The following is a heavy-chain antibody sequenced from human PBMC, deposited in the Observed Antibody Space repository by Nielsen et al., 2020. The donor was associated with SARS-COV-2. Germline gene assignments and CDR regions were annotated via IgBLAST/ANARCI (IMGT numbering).Heavy chain of an antibody. D-gene: IGHD3-10*01. J-gene: IGHJ6*02. Sequence: WVRQASGQGLEWMGIINPSGGSTSYAQKFQGRVTMTRDTSTSTVYMELSSLRSEDTAVYYCASIHRSRGSGSYYMANPNYYYYGMDVWGQGTTVTVSS. V-gene: IGHV1-46*01. CDR2: INPSGGST. CDR3: ASIHRSRGSGSYYMANPNYYYYGMDV.